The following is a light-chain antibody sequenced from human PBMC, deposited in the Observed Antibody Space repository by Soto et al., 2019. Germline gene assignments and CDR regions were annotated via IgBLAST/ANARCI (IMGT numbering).Light chain of an antibody. Sequence: SALTQPASVSGSPGQSITISCTGTSSDVGGYNYVSWYQQHPGKAPKLMIYDVSNRRSGVSNRFSGSKSGNTASLTISGLQAEDEADYYCSSYTSSSTSVVFGGGTKLTVL. J-gene: IGLJ2*01. CDR3: SSYTSSSTSVV. V-gene: IGLV2-14*01. CDR2: DVS. CDR1: SSDVGGYNY.